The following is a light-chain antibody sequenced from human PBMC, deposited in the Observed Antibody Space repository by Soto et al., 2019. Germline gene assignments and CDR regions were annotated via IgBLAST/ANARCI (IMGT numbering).Light chain of an antibody. CDR1: QSVSNNY. J-gene: IGKJ4*01. CDR3: QQLSTYPLT. CDR2: GAS. Sequence: EIVLTQSPVTVALSPGERATLSCRASQSVSNNYLAWYQQKPGQAPRLLIYGASNRATGIPDRFSGSGSGTDFTLTISRLEPEDFATYYCQQLSTYPLTFGGGTKVDIK. V-gene: IGKV3-20*01.